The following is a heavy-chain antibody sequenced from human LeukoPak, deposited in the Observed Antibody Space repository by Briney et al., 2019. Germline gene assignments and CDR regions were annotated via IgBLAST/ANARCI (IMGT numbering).Heavy chain of an antibody. D-gene: IGHD3-22*01. CDR1: GGSIRNYF. CDR2: IYYSGST. Sequence: PAETLSLTCSVSGGSIRNYFWSWIRQTPGTGLEWIGYIYYSGSTNYNPSLKSRVTVSVDTSKNQFSLRLSSVTAADTAVYYCARVIGDYDRRGLKKLYYFDYWGQGTLVTVSS. V-gene: IGHV4-59*01. J-gene: IGHJ4*02. CDR3: ARVIGDYDRRGLKKLYYFDY.